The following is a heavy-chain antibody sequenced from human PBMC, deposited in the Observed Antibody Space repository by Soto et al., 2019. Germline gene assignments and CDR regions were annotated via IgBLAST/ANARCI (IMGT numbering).Heavy chain of an antibody. CDR2: INAGNGNT. Sequence: ASVKVSCKASGYTFTSYAMHWVRQAPGQRLEWMGWINAGNGNTKYSQKFQGRVTITRDTSASTAYMELSSMRSEDTAVYYCARNGGVTGTFKAFDYWGQGTLVTVSS. V-gene: IGHV1-3*01. CDR3: ARNGGVTGTFKAFDY. CDR1: GYTFTSYA. D-gene: IGHD1-7*01. J-gene: IGHJ4*02.